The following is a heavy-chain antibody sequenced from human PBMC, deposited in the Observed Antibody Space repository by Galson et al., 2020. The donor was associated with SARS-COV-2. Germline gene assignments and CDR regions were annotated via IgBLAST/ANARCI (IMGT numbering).Heavy chain of an antibody. J-gene: IGHJ4*02. CDR1: GGSFSVYY. V-gene: IGHV4-34*01. CDR2: INSSGST. D-gene: IGHD3-22*01. CDR3: ARTDSSGSFDY. Sequence: SETLSLTCAVYGGSFSVYYWSWIRQPPGKGLEWIGEINSSGSTNYNPSLKSRVTISVDTSKNQFSLKLSSVTAADTAVYYCARTDSSGSFDYWGQGTLFTVSS.